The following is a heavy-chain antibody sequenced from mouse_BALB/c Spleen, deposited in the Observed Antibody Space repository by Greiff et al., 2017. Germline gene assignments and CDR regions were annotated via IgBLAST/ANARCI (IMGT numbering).Heavy chain of an antibody. CDR1: GYSITSDYA. Sequence: VQLKESGPGLVKPSQSLSLTCTVTGYSITSDYAWNWIRQFPGNKLEWMGYISYSGSTSYNPSLKSRISITRDTSKNQFFLQLNSVTTEDTATYYCARGVLRYLDYWGQGTTLTVSS. CDR3: ARGVLRYLDY. D-gene: IGHD1-1*01. CDR2: ISYSGST. J-gene: IGHJ2*01. V-gene: IGHV3-2*02.